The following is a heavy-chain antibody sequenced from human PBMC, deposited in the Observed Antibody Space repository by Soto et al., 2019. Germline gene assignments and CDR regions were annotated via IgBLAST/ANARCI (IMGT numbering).Heavy chain of an antibody. V-gene: IGHV1-18*01. CDR2: ISAYNGNT. CDR1: GYTFTSYG. Sequence: ASVKVSCKASGYTFTSYGISWVRQAPGQGLEWMGWISAYNGNTNYAQKLQGRVTMTTDTSTSTAYMELRSLRSDDTAVYYCASNYLYYYGSGNTNYYGMDVWGQGTTVTVSS. D-gene: IGHD3-10*01. CDR3: ASNYLYYYGSGNTNYYGMDV. J-gene: IGHJ6*02.